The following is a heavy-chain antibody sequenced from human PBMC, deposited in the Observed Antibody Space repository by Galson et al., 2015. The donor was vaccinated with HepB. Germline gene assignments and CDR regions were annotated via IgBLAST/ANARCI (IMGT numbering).Heavy chain of an antibody. V-gene: IGHV3-66*02. CDR1: GFTVSSNY. J-gene: IGHJ6*02. CDR2: IYSDGTT. Sequence: SLRLSCAASGFTVSSNYTNWVRQAPGKGLQWVSVIYSDGTTYYADSVKGRFTISRDTSKNTLYLQMNNLRGEDTAVYYCARDQGDDYVNYYYYYGMDVWGQGTTVTVSS. CDR3: ARDQGDDYVNYYYYYGMDV. D-gene: IGHD4-17*01.